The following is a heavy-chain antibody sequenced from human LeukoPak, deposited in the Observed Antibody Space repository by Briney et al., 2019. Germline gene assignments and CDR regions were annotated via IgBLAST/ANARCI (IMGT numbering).Heavy chain of an antibody. CDR2: ISRSGSTK. V-gene: IGHV3-11*04. Sequence: GGSLRLSCAASGFTFSDYNMRWIRQAPGKGLEWVSSISRSGSTKYYADSVKGRFTISRDNAKNSLFLQMNSLRADDTAVYYCARGRVTKPPFDYWGQGTLVTVSS. D-gene: IGHD4-17*01. CDR1: GFTFSDYN. J-gene: IGHJ4*02. CDR3: ARGRVTKPPFDY.